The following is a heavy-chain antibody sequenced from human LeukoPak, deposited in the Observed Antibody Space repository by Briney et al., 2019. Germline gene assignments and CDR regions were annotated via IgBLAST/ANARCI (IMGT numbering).Heavy chain of an antibody. Sequence: GASVKVSCNASGYTFTGYYMHWVRQAPGQGLEWMGWINPNSGGTNYAQKFQGRVTMTRDTSISTAYMELSRLRSDDTAVYYCASISYLYSYGTGGPRRPHFTYYYYMDVWGKGTTVTISS. D-gene: IGHD5-18*01. CDR3: ASISYLYSYGTGGPRRPHFTYYYYMDV. V-gene: IGHV1-2*02. CDR1: GYTFTGYY. CDR2: INPNSGGT. J-gene: IGHJ6*03.